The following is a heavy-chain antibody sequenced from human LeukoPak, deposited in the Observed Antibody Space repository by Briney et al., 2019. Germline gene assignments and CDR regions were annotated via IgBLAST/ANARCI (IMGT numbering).Heavy chain of an antibody. J-gene: IGHJ4*02. D-gene: IGHD3-16*01. CDR2: INPKTGGT. CDR1: GYTFTNYY. V-gene: IGHV1-2*02. CDR3: TRSGCGSATCQFDY. Sequence: ASVKVSCKASGYTFTNYYMHWVRQAPGQGLKWMGWINPKTGGTNYAQRFQGRVTMTRDTSFSTAYMELTWLRSDDTAVFYCTRSGCGSATCQFDYWGQGTLVTVSS.